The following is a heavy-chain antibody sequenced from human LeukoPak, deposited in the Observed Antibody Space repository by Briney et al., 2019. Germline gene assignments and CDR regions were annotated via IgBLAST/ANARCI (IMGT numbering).Heavy chain of an antibody. CDR1: GYTFTGYY. D-gene: IGHD6-13*01. CDR3: ARLSSWANWFDP. J-gene: IGHJ5*02. CDR2: INPNSGGT. Sequence: ASVKVSCKASGYTFTGYYIHWVRQAPGQGLEWMGWINPNSGGTNYAQKFQGRVTMTRDTSISSAYMELSRLRSDDTAVYYCARLSSWANWFDPWGQGTLVTVSS. V-gene: IGHV1-2*02.